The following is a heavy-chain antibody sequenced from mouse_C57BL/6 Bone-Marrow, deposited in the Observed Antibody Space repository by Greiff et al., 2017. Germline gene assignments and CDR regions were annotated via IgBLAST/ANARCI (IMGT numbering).Heavy chain of an antibody. CDR1: GFSLSTSGMG. J-gene: IGHJ4*01. V-gene: IGHV8-12*01. CDR2: IYWDDDK. Sequence: QVTLKVCGPGILQSSQTLSLTCSFSGFSLSTSGMGVSWIRQPSGKGLEWLAHIYWDDDKRTNPTLKSRLTISKDTSRNQVFLKITSVDTADTATYYCARKYYGSLYAMDYWGQGTSVTVSS. D-gene: IGHD1-1*01. CDR3: ARKYYGSLYAMDY.